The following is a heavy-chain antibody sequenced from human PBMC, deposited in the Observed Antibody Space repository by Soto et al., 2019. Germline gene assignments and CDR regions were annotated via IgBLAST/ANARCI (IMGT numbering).Heavy chain of an antibody. D-gene: IGHD6-13*01. J-gene: IGHJ6*02. CDR3: ARDGRLVNYYYYGMDV. Sequence: WTLIRQHPGKGLEWIGYIYYSGSTYYNPSLKSRVTISVDTSKNQFSLKLRSVTAADTAVYYCARDGRLVNYYYYGMDVWGQGTTVTVSS. CDR2: IYYSGST. V-gene: IGHV4-31*02.